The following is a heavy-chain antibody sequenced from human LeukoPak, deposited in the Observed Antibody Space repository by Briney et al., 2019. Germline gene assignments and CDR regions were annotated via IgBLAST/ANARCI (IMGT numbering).Heavy chain of an antibody. CDR1: GGSISSGSDY. J-gene: IGHJ4*02. CDR3: ARASYSSGWYASY. Sequence: SETLSLTCTVSGGSISSGSDYWSWIRQPAGKGLEWIGRIDSSGSTSYNPSLKSRLTISVDTSKNQFSLKLTSVTAADTAVYYCARASYSSGWYASYWGQGTLVTVSS. D-gene: IGHD6-19*01. V-gene: IGHV4-61*02. CDR2: IDSSGST.